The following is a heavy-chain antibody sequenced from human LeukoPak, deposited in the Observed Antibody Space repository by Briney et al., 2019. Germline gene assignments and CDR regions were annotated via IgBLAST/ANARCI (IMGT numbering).Heavy chain of an antibody. CDR2: ISSSSSTI. D-gene: IGHD1-26*01. Sequence: GGSLRLSCAASGFTFSSNSMNWVRQAPGKGLEWVSYISSSSSTIYYADSVKGRFTISRDNAKNSLYLQMNSLSAEDTAVYYCATTGVGSGSYFAWSRFDYFDYWGQGTLVTVSS. CDR3: ATTGVGSGSYFAWSRFDYFDY. V-gene: IGHV3-48*01. J-gene: IGHJ4*02. CDR1: GFTFSSNS.